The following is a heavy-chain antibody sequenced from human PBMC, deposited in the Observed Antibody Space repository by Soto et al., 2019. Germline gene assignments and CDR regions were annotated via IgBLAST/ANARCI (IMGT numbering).Heavy chain of an antibody. Sequence: VQLVASGGGLVQPGGSLRLSCAASGFTFSSDWMHWVRQAPGKGLEWIGYIANSGNTYYNPSLKSRVTISVDTSKNQFSLKLSSVTAADTAVYHCARTKYYYDSSGYEREYYFDYWGQGTLVTVSS. D-gene: IGHD3-22*01. CDR1: GFTFSSDW. CDR2: IANSGNT. V-gene: IGHV4-59*06. CDR3: ARTKYYYDSSGYEREYYFDY. J-gene: IGHJ4*02.